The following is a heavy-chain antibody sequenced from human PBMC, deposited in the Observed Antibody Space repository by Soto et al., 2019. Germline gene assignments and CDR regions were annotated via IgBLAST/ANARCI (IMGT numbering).Heavy chain of an antibody. CDR2: ISSSSSTI. CDR3: ARDPVTTSFWFDP. V-gene: IGHV3-48*02. J-gene: IGHJ5*02. Sequence: RWSLRLACAASGFTFSSYSMNWVRQAPGKGLEWVSYISSSSSTIYYADSVKGRFTISRDNAKNSLYLQMNSLRDEDTAVYYCARDPVTTSFWFDPWGQGTLVTVSS. D-gene: IGHD4-17*01. CDR1: GFTFSSYS.